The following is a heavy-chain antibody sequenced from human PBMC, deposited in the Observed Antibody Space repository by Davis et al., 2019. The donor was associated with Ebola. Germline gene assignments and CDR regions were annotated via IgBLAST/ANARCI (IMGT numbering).Heavy chain of an antibody. D-gene: IGHD2-15*01. Sequence: PGGSLRLSCAASGFTFSSYAMHRVRQAPGKGLEWVAVISYDGSNKYYADSVKSRFTISRDNSKNTLYLQMNSLRAEDTAVYYCARDCSGGSCYYYYGMDVWGQGTTVTVSS. CDR1: GFTFSSYA. J-gene: IGHJ6*02. CDR3: ARDCSGGSCYYYYGMDV. CDR2: ISYDGSNK. V-gene: IGHV3-30-3*01.